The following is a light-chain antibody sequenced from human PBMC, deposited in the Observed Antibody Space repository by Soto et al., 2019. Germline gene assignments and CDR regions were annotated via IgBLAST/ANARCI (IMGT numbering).Light chain of an antibody. Sequence: QSVLTQPASVSGSPGQSITISCTGTSSDVGGYNFVSWYEHHPGKAPKLIIYDVYYRPSGVSDRFSGSKSGNTASLTISGLQAEDEADYYCSSYASTSTLVVGTGTKLTVL. J-gene: IGLJ1*01. CDR1: SSDVGGYNF. V-gene: IGLV2-14*03. CDR2: DVY. CDR3: SSYASTSTLV.